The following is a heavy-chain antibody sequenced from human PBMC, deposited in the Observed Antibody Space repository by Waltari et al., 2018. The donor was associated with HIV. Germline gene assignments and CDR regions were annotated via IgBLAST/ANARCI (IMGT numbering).Heavy chain of an antibody. CDR2: SKSKTDGGTT. V-gene: IGHV3-15*01. J-gene: IGHJ4*02. D-gene: IGHD3-16*01. Sequence: EVQLVESGGGLVKPGGSLRLSCAASGFTFSNAWMSWVRQAPGKGLEWFGRSKSKTDGGTTDYAAPVKGRFTISRDDSKNTLYLQMNSLKTEDTAVYYCTTGGEDWGQGTLVTVSS. CDR3: TTGGED. CDR1: GFTFSNAW.